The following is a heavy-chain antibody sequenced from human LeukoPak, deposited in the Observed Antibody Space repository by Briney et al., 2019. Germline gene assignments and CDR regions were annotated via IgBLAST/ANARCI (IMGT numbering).Heavy chain of an antibody. CDR3: AKHSDVVVTGIPDY. J-gene: IGHJ4*02. D-gene: IGHD2-21*02. V-gene: IGHV3-23*01. CDR2: ISGGGGSS. CDR1: GFTFSSHS. Sequence: GGSLRLSCAASGFTFSSHSMSWVRQAPGKGLEWVSAISGGGGSSYYADSVKGRFTISRDNSKNTLYLQMNSLGAKDTAVYYCAKHSDVVVTGIPDYWGQGTLVTVSS.